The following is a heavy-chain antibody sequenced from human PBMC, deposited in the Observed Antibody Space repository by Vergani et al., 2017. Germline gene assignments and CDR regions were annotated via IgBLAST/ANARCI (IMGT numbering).Heavy chain of an antibody. Sequence: QVQLQESGPGLVKPSETLSLTCTVSGGPISSYYWSWIRQPPGKGLEWIGYIYYSGSTNYNPSLKSRVTISVDTSKNQFSLELSSVTAADTAVYYCAREPDYYYYYMDVWGKGTTVTVSS. CDR3: AREPDYYYYYMDV. CDR2: IYYSGST. J-gene: IGHJ6*03. V-gene: IGHV4-59*01. CDR1: GGPISSYY.